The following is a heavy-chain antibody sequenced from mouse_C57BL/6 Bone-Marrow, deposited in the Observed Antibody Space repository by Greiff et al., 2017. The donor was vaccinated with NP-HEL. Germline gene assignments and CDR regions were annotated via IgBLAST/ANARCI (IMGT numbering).Heavy chain of an antibody. V-gene: IGHV10-1*01. J-gene: IGHJ2*01. CDR3: VRQEGVYGRDYFDY. CDR1: GFSFNTYA. Sequence: EVQRVESGGGLVQPKGSLKLSCAASGFSFNTYAMNWVRQAPGKGLEWVARIRSKSNNYATYYADSVKDRFTISRDDSESMLYLQMNNLKTEDTAMYYCVRQEGVYGRDYFDYWGQGTTLTVSS. D-gene: IGHD1-1*01. CDR2: IRSKSNNYAT.